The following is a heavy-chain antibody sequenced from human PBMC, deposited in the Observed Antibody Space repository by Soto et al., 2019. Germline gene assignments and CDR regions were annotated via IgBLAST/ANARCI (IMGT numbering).Heavy chain of an antibody. CDR1: GDSVSSSTYY. D-gene: IGHD2-2*01. CDR2: LYYSGNT. V-gene: IGHV4-39*01. J-gene: IGHJ4*02. Sequence: QVQLQESGPGLVEPSETLSLTCNVSGDSVSSSTYYWGWIRQPPGKGLEWIISLYYSGNTYYNPSLKSRVTMSVDTSRNHCSLWLRSVTATDTDVYYCARHNSKYQVAYWGQGSLVTVSS. CDR3: ARHNSKYQVAY.